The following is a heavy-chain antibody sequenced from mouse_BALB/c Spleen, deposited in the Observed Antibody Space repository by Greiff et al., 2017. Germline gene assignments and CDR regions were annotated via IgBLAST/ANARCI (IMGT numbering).Heavy chain of an antibody. V-gene: IGHV14-3*02. Sequence: VQLQQSGAELVKPGASVKLSCTASGFNIKDTYMHWVKQRPEQGLEWIGRIDPANGNTKYDPKFQGKATITADTSSNTAYLQLSSLTSEDTAVYYCARSKGLRLDCDYWGQGTTLTVSS. CDR2: IDPANGNT. D-gene: IGHD1-1*01. CDR1: GFNIKDTY. CDR3: ARSKGLRLDCDY. J-gene: IGHJ2*01.